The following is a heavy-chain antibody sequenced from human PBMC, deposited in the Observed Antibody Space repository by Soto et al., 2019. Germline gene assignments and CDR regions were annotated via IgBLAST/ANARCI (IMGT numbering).Heavy chain of an antibody. Sequence: QVQLQESGPGLVKPSGTLSLTCAVSGGSITTDNWWTWVRQPPGKGLEWFGEVYHSGAANYSPSLKSRVSISVDKSKNQFSLKVTSVTAADTAVYYCARMPAGTSGWYLGWFDPWGQGTLVTVSS. J-gene: IGHJ5*02. V-gene: IGHV4-4*02. CDR2: VYHSGAA. CDR3: ARMPAGTSGWYLGWFDP. CDR1: GGSITTDNW. D-gene: IGHD6-19*01.